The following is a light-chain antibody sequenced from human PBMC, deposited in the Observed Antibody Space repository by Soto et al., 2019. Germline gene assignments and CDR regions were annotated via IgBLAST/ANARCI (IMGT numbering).Light chain of an antibody. J-gene: IGKJ4*02. CDR3: QQRNSWPLT. CDR1: QGLSSIN. Sequence: EIVLTQSPSTLSLSPGERATLSCRASQGLSSINLAWVQQKPGQDPMLLIYGTSSRATGIPARFSGSGSGTDFTLTISSLEPEDFAVYYCQQRNSWPLTFGAGTKVEIK. V-gene: IGKV3-11*01. CDR2: GTS.